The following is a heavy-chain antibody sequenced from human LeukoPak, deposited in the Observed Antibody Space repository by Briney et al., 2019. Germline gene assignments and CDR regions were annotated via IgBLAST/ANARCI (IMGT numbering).Heavy chain of an antibody. V-gene: IGHV1-69*13. Sequence: GASVKVSCKASGGTFSSYAISWVRQAPGQGLEWMGGIIPIFGTANYAQKFQGRVTITADESTSTAYMELSSLRSEDTAVYYCARELSDYVWGSYRSFDYWGQGTLVTVSS. CDR2: IIPIFGTA. D-gene: IGHD3-16*02. J-gene: IGHJ4*02. CDR1: GGTFSSYA. CDR3: ARELSDYVWGSYRSFDY.